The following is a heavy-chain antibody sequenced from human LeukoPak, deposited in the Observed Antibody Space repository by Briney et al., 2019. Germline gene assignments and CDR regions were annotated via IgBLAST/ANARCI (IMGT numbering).Heavy chain of an antibody. J-gene: IGHJ4*02. V-gene: IGHV1-69*04. CDR3: ARGGIVGATRRYYFDY. CDR2: IIPILGIA. Sequence: SVKVSCKASGGTFSSYAISWVRQAPGQGLEWMGRIIPILGIANYAQKFQGRVTITADKSTSTAYMELSSLRSEDTAVYYCARGGIVGATRRYYFDYWGQGTLVTVSS. CDR1: GGTFSSYA. D-gene: IGHD1-26*01.